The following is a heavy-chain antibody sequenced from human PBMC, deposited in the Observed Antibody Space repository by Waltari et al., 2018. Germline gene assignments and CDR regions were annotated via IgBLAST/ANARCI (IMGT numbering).Heavy chain of an antibody. V-gene: IGHV4-34*01. CDR1: GGSFSGYY. J-gene: IGHJ6*02. CDR3: ASHTLRFLEWLTDYYYYYGMDV. CDR2: INHSGST. D-gene: IGHD3-3*01. Sequence: QVQLQQWGAGLLKPSETLSLTCAVYGGSFSGYYWSWIRQPPGKGLEWIGEINHSGSTNYNPSLKSRVTRSVDTSKNQFSLKLSSVTAADTAVYYCASHTLRFLEWLTDYYYYYGMDVWGQGTTVTVSS.